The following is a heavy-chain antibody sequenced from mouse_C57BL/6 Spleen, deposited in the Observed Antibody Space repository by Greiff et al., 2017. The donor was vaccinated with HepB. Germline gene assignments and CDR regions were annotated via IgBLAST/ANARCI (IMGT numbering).Heavy chain of an antibody. Sequence: EVKLVESGGGLVKPGGSLKLSCAASGFTFSDYGMHWVRQAPEKGLEWVAYISSGSSTIYYADTVKGRFTISRDNAKNTLFLQMTSLRSEDTAMYYCARDCYGSSYDWYFEVWGTGTTVTVSS. D-gene: IGHD1-1*01. J-gene: IGHJ1*03. CDR3: ARDCYGSSYDWYFEV. CDR1: GFTFSDYG. CDR2: ISSGSSTI. V-gene: IGHV5-17*01.